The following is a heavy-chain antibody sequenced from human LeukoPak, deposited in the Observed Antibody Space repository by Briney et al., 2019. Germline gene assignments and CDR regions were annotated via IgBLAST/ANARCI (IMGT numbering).Heavy chain of an antibody. J-gene: IGHJ4*02. CDR2: ILGGPGDT. V-gene: IGHV3-23*01. D-gene: IGHD3-22*01. Sequence: GGSLRLSCVTSGFIFSSYAMNWVRQAPGKVLEWVSCILGGPGDTYYADSVKGRFTISRDNSKNTLYLQMNSLRAEDTAIYYCAKVRDYDTRGYYYFDHWGQGTMVTVSS. CDR1: GFIFSSYA. CDR3: AKVRDYDTRGYYYFDH.